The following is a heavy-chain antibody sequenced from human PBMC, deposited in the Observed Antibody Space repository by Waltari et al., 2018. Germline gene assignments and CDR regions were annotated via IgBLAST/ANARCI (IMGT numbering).Heavy chain of an antibody. CDR2: IYHSGST. Sequence: QVQLQESGPGLVKPSETLSLTCAVSGYSISSGYSWGWIRPPPGKGLEWIGSIYHSGSTYYNPSLKSRVTISVDTSKNQFSLKLSSVTAADTAVYYCARDGGGYSSGWYWYWGQGTLVTVSS. D-gene: IGHD6-19*01. V-gene: IGHV4-38-2*02. J-gene: IGHJ4*02. CDR1: GYSISSGYS. CDR3: ARDGGGYSSGWYWY.